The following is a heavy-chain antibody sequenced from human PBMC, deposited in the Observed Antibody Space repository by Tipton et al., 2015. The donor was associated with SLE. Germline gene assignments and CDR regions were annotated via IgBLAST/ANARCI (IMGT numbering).Heavy chain of an antibody. D-gene: IGHD3-10*01. J-gene: IGHJ5*02. Sequence: VQLVQSGAEVKKPGESLKISCKGSGYSFTSYWIGWVRQMPGKGLEWMGIIYPSDSDTSYSPSFQGQVTISADKSISTAYLQWSCLKAPDTAMYYCARLFSYGSGSYYHYNWFDPWGQGTLVTVSS. CDR1: GYSFTSYW. CDR3: ARLFSYGSGSYYHYNWFDP. V-gene: IGHV5-51*01. CDR2: IYPSDSDT.